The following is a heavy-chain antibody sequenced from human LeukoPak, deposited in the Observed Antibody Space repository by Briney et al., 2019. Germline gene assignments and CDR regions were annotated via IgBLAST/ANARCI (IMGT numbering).Heavy chain of an antibody. CDR2: IRSDGSNK. D-gene: IGHD1-1*01. V-gene: IGHV3-30*02. J-gene: IGHJ4*02. Sequence: GGSLRLSCAASGFTFSSHGMHWVRQAPGKGLEWVAFIRSDGSNKNYADSVKGRFTISRDNAKNSLYLQMNGLRAEDTAIYYCTTRVEETTLYAHDYWGQGTLVTVSS. CDR1: GFTFSSHG. CDR3: TTRVEETTLYAHDY.